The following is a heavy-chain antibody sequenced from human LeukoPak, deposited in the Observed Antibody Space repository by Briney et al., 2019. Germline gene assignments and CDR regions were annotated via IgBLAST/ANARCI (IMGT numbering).Heavy chain of an antibody. CDR2: IDPSYSET. J-gene: IGHJ5*02. D-gene: IGHD5-12*01. CDR1: GYSFTSYW. CDR3: ARLPVERGYAGDWFAP. V-gene: IGHV5-51*01. Sequence: ESLKISCKASGYSFTSYWIDWVRQMPGKGPEWMGIIDPSYSETRYTPSFQGQVTISDDKSLRTAYLQWSRVKASAPAMYYCARLPVERGYAGDWFAPWGEGTLVTVSS.